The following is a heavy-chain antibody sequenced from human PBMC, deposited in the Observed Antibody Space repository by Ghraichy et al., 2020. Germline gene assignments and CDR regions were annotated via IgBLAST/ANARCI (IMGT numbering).Heavy chain of an antibody. V-gene: IGHV3-74*01. D-gene: IGHD5/OR15-5a*01. CDR3: ARDRSLYSVDN. CDR1: GFTFSSYW. J-gene: IGHJ4*02. CDR2: ITTDGSST. Sequence: LSLTFAASGFTFSSYWMHWVRQAPGKGLVWVSRITTDGSSTTYADSVKGRFTISRDNARNTLYLQMNSLRAEDTAVYYCARDRSLYSVDNWGQGTLVTVSS.